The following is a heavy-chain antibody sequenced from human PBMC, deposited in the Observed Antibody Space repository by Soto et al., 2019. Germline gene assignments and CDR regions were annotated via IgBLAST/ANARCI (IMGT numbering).Heavy chain of an antibody. CDR3: VTDHDFWSGFGY. CDR2: FDPEDGET. Sequence: ASVKVSCKVSGYTLTELSMHWVRQAPGKGLEWMGGFDPEDGETIYAQKFQGRVTMTEDTSTDTAYMELSSLRSEDTAVYYCVTDHDFWSGFGYWGQGTLVTVSS. J-gene: IGHJ4*02. D-gene: IGHD3-3*01. V-gene: IGHV1-24*01. CDR1: GYTLTELS.